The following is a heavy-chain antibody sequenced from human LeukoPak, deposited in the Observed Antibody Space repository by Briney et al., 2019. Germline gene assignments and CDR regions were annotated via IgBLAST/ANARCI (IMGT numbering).Heavy chain of an antibody. D-gene: IGHD1-26*01. V-gene: IGHV4-38-2*01. CDR2: IYHSGST. Sequence: SETQSLTCAVSGYSISSGYYWGWIRQPPGKGLEWIGSIYHSGSTYYNPSLKSRVTISVDTSKNQFSLKLSSVTAADTAVYYCARAGATPPRDHDYWGQGTLVTVSS. CDR3: ARAGATPPRDHDY. CDR1: GYSISSGYY. J-gene: IGHJ4*02.